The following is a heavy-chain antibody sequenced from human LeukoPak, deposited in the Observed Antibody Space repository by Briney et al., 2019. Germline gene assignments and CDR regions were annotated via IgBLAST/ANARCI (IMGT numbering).Heavy chain of an antibody. CDR2: ISSSSSYI. CDR1: GFTFSSYA. D-gene: IGHD5-18*01. CDR3: ARADWDTAMIDY. V-gene: IGHV3-21*01. Sequence: GGSLRLSCAASGFTFSSYAMNWIRQAPGKGLEWVSSISSSSSYIYYADSVKGRFTISRDNAKNSLYLQMNSLRAEDTAVYYCARADWDTAMIDYWGQGTLVTVSS. J-gene: IGHJ4*02.